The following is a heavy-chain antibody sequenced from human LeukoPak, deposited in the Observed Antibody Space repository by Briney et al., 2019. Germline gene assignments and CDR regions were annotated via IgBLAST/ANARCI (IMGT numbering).Heavy chain of an antibody. V-gene: IGHV3-66*01. CDR2: IYPGGTT. J-gene: IGHJ4*02. Sequence: GGSLRLSCAASGLMVSSTYRTWVRQAPGKGLEWVSSIYPGGTTYYADSVKGRFTISRDNSKNTVYLQMNRLRAEDTAVYYCAKAQIKDSTWSYFDYWGQGTLVTVSS. CDR3: AKAQIKDSTWSYFDY. D-gene: IGHD6-13*01. CDR1: GLMVSSTY.